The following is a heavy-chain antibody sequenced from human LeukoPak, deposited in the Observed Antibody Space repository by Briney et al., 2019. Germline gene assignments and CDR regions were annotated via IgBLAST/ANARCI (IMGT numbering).Heavy chain of an antibody. CDR1: GFTFSSYG. J-gene: IGHJ4*02. Sequence: PGRSLRLSCAASGFTFSSYGMHWVRQAPGKGLEWVAVISYDGSNKYYADSVKGRFTISRDNSKNTLYLQTNSLRAEDTAVYYCAKDQGIADRIFDYWGQGTLVTVSS. CDR3: AKDQGIADRIFDY. D-gene: IGHD6-13*01. V-gene: IGHV3-30*18. CDR2: ISYDGSNK.